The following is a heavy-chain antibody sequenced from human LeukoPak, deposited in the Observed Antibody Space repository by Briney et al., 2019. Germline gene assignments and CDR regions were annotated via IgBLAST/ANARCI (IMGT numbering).Heavy chain of an antibody. CDR3: ASLSGSGRNFDY. CDR1: GFTFSSYW. V-gene: IGHV3-74*01. J-gene: IGHJ4*02. D-gene: IGHD3-10*01. Sequence: GGSLRLSCAASGFTFSSYWMHWVRQAPGKGLVWVSRINSDGSSTSYADSVKGRFTISRDNAKNTLYLQMNSLRAEDTAVYYCASLSGSGRNFDYWGQETLVTVSS. CDR2: INSDGSST.